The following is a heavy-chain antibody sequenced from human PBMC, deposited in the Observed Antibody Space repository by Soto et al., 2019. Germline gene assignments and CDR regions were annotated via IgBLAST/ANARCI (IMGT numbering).Heavy chain of an antibody. CDR1: GGTFSSYT. CDR3: ARGWNDCSSTSCYAYYYYTDV. D-gene: IGHD2-2*01. Sequence: GASVKVSCKASGGTFSSYTISWVRQAPGQGLEWMGRIIPILGIANYAQKFQGRVTITADKSTSTAYMELSSLRSEDTAVYYCARGWNDCSSTSCYAYYYYTDVWGKGTTVTVSS. CDR2: IIPILGIA. V-gene: IGHV1-69*02. J-gene: IGHJ6*03.